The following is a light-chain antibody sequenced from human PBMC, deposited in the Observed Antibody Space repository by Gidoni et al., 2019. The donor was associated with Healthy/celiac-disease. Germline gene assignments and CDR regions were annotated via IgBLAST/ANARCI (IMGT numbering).Light chain of an antibody. Sequence: DIHLTQSPSFLSASVGDRVTITCRASQGISSYLAWYQQKPGKAPKLLIYAASTLQSGVPSRCSGSGSGTEFTITISSLQPEDFANYYCQQRNSYPSFGQGTKLEIK. CDR1: QGISSY. CDR3: QQRNSYPS. J-gene: IGKJ2*01. CDR2: AAS. V-gene: IGKV1-9*01.